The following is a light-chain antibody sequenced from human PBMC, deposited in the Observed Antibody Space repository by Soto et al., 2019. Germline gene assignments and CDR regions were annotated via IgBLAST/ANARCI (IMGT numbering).Light chain of an antibody. V-gene: IGLV2-18*01. J-gene: IGLJ2*01. Sequence: QSALTQPPSVSGSPGQSVTISCTGTSSDVGSYNRVSWYQQPPGTAPKLMIYEVSNRPSGVPDRFSGSKSGNTASLPISGLQAEDEAEYDCSLYASGSIVGFGGGTKLTVL. CDR1: SSDVGSYNR. CDR2: EVS. CDR3: SLYASGSIVG.